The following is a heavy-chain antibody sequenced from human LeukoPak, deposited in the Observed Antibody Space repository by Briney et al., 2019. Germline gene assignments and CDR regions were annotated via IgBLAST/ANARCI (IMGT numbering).Heavy chain of an antibody. CDR1: GFTFSSYA. D-gene: IGHD6-13*01. CDR3: AKDKSHVIWGSSWPPSDY. J-gene: IGHJ4*02. Sequence: GGSLRLSCAASGFTFSSYAMSWVRQAPGKGLEWVSAISGSGGSTYYADSVKGRFTISRDNSKNTLYLQMNSLRAEDTAVYYCAKDKSHVIWGSSWPPSDYWGQGTLVTVSS. V-gene: IGHV3-23*01. CDR2: ISGSGGST.